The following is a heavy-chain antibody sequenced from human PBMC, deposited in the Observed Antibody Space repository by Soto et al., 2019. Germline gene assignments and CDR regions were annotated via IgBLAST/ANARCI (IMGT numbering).Heavy chain of an antibody. J-gene: IGHJ3*02. V-gene: IGHV3-11*01. CDR3: ARDLQALLFPDVFDI. CDR2: ISSGGTTI. CDR1: GFTFKDFC. D-gene: IGHD3-10*02. Sequence: QVQLVESGGGLVKPGGSLRLSCAASGFTFKDFCMGWIRQAPGKGLEWVSYISSGGTTIYYADSVKGRFTSSRDNAKNSLYLQMNSLRAEDTAVYYCARDLQALLFPDVFDIWGQGTMVTVSS.